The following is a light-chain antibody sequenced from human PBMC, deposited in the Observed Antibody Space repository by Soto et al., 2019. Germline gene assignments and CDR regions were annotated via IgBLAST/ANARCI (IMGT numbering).Light chain of an antibody. J-gene: IGLJ2*01. CDR2: STT. Sequence: QAVVTQDPSLTVSPGGTVTLTCASSTGPVTSDYYPNWFQQKPGQAPRALIYSTTKKHSWTPARFSGSLLGGKAALTLSGVQHEDEDDYCCLLYYGAAVVFGGGTKLTVL. CDR1: TGPVTSDYY. CDR3: LLYYGAAVV. V-gene: IGLV7-43*01.